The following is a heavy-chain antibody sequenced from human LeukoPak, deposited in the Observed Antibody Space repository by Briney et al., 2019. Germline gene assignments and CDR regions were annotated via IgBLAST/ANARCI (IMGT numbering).Heavy chain of an antibody. J-gene: IGHJ4*02. CDR3: ARDLTGPYDH. V-gene: IGHV3-11*06. Sequence: GGSLRLSCAASGFTFSDYYMSWIRQAPGKGLEWVSYISSSDTYTNYADSVKGRFTISRDSGKSTLYLQMNSLRAEDTAVYSCARDLTGPYDHWGQGTLVTVSS. D-gene: IGHD3-22*01. CDR2: ISSSDTYT. CDR1: GFTFSDYY.